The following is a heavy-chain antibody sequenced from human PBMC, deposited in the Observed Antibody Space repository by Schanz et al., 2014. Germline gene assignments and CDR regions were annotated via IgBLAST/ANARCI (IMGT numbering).Heavy chain of an antibody. D-gene: IGHD3-10*01. CDR1: GFIFSNFA. V-gene: IGHV3-7*04. Sequence: EVQLVESGGGLVQRGGSLRLSCAASGFIFSNFAMEWVRQAPGKGLEWLANINQDGSEEYYVDSLNGRLTISRDNARNSLYLQMNSLRAEDTAVYFCARGGAGSVLFFFDYWGQGTLVTVSS. CDR2: INQDGSEE. J-gene: IGHJ4*02. CDR3: ARGGAGSVLFFFDY.